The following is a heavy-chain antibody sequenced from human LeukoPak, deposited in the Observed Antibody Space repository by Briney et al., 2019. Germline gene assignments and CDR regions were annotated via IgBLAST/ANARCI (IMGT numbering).Heavy chain of an antibody. D-gene: IGHD5-24*01. CDR3: ARMANNWFDP. V-gene: IGHV3-30*03. CDR1: GFTFGDYG. Sequence: GGSLRLSCAAFGFTFGDYGMNWVRQAPGKWLEWVAVTSYDGSNKYYADSVKGRFTISGDNSKNTLYLQMNSLRAEDTAVYYCARMANNWFDPWGQGTLVTVSS. CDR2: TSYDGSNK. J-gene: IGHJ5*02.